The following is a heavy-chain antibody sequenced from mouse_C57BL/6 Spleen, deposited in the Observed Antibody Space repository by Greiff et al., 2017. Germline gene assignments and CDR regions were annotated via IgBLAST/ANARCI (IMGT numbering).Heavy chain of an antibody. V-gene: IGHV1-55*01. D-gene: IGHD1-1*01. Sequence: VQLQQPGAELVKPGASVKMSCKASGYTFTSYWIPWVKQRPGQGLEWIGDIYPGSGSTNYNEKFKCKATLTVDTSSSTAYMQLSSLTSEDSAVYYCARWISYYSGSSLWYFDVWGTGTTVTVSS. CDR1: GYTFTSYW. CDR2: IYPGSGST. CDR3: ARWISYYSGSSLWYFDV. J-gene: IGHJ1*03.